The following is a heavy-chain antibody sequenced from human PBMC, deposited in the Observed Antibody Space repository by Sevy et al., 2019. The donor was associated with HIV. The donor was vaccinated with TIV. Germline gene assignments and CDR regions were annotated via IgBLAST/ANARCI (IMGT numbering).Heavy chain of an antibody. CDR2: KSGGAGVT. Sequence: GGSLRLSCAASGFSFRTYGMSWVRQAPGKGLEWVSTKSGGAGVTFYVDSVKGRFTVSRDNSRNTLFLQMNSLRAEDTAVYYCAKWPGPRIGTQLPIDSWGQGTLVTVSS. CDR3: AKWPGPRIGTQLPIDS. D-gene: IGHD1-7*01. V-gene: IGHV3-23*01. CDR1: GFSFRTYG. J-gene: IGHJ4*02.